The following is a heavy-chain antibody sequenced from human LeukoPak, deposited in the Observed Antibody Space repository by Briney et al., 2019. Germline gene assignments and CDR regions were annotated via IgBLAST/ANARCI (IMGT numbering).Heavy chain of an antibody. D-gene: IGHD2-21*02. J-gene: IGHJ4*02. CDR3: AAFELLSAFNY. CDR1: GFTFDDYA. V-gene: IGHV3-9*01. Sequence: GGSLRLSCAASGFTFDDYAMHWVRQAPGKGLEWVSGISWNSGSIGYADSVKGRFTISRDNAKNSLCLQMNSLRAEDTALYYCAAFELLSAFNYWGQGTLVTVSS. CDR2: ISWNSGSI.